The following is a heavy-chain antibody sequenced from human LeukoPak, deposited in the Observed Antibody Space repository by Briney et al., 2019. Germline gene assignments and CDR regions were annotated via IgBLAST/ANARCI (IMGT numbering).Heavy chain of an antibody. CDR3: ARGRDRSITMVRGVISPTFDY. Sequence: SQTLSLTCTVSGGSISSGGYYWSWIRQHPGKGLEWIGYIYYSGSTYYNPSLKSRVTISVDTSKNQFSLKLSSVTAADTAVYYCARGRDRSITMVRGVISPTFDYWGQGTLVTVSS. CDR1: GGSISSGGYY. D-gene: IGHD3-10*01. J-gene: IGHJ4*02. V-gene: IGHV4-31*03. CDR2: IYYSGST.